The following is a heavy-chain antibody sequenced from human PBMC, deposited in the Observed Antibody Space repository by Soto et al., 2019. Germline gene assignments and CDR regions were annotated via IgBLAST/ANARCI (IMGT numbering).Heavy chain of an antibody. V-gene: IGHV1-18*01. CDR2: VNPYNGNT. D-gene: IGHD2-21*01. J-gene: IGHJ4*02. Sequence: QLHLVQSGAEVKKPGASVKVSCKASGYSFPSYGVTWVRQAPGQGLEWMGWVNPYNGNTNYAQKVQCRVTMTTDTSTSTAYMELRSLTSDDTAVYYCARGGGGDYLDYWGQGTLVTVSS. CDR3: ARGGGGDYLDY. CDR1: GYSFPSYG.